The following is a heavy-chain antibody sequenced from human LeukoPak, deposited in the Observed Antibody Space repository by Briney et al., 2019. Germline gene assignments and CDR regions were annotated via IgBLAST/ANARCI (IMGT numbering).Heavy chain of an antibody. CDR2: IYDSGSA. CDR1: GGSISSYY. Sequence: SETLSLTCTVSGGSISSYYWSWIRQPPGKGLEWIGYIYDSGSANYNPSLKSRVSISVDTSKNQFSLKLSSVTAADTAAYYCARELWYGELAFDYWGQGTLVTVSS. J-gene: IGHJ4*02. CDR3: ARELWYGELAFDY. V-gene: IGHV4-59*08. D-gene: IGHD3-10*01.